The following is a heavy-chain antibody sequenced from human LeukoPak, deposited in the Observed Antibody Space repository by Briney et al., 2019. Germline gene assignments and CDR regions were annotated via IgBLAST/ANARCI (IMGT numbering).Heavy chain of an antibody. D-gene: IGHD3-3*01. CDR3: TTVGLYDFWSGYYIPPHYMDV. CDR1: GFTFSNAW. J-gene: IGHJ6*03. V-gene: IGHV3-15*01. CDR2: INSKTDGGTT. Sequence: GGSLRLSCAASGFTFSNAWMSWVRQAPGKGLEWVGRINSKTDGGTTDYAAPVKGRFTISRDDSKNTLYLQMNSLKTEYTAVYYCTTVGLYDFWSGYYIPPHYMDVWGKGTTVTVSS.